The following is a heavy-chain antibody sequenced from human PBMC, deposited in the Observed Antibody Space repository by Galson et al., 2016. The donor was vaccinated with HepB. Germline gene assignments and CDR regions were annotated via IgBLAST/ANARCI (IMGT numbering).Heavy chain of an antibody. CDR2: INSGNGNT. D-gene: IGHD3-10*01. CDR1: GYSFTTYS. V-gene: IGHV1-3*01. J-gene: IGHJ4*02. CDR3: ARGRLLWFGESRGRSEDHFDY. Sequence: SVKVSCKTSGYSFTTYSIHWLRQAPGQRIEWMAWINSGNGNTKFSQKFQSRVIITRDTSASTVYMELSSLRSEDTAVYFCARGRLLWFGESRGRSEDHFDYWGQGTLVTVSS.